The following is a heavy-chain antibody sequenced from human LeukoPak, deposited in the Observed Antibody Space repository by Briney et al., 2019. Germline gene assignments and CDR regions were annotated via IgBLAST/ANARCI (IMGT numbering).Heavy chain of an antibody. V-gene: IGHV3-7*03. J-gene: IGHJ4*02. Sequence: GGSLRLSCAASGFTFGDTGMNWVRQVPGQGLEWVANIKQDGSEKFYVASVKGRFTISRDNGKSSLYLQMNSLRAEDTALYYCATSYDMGWLMGYWGQGTLVTVSS. CDR2: IKQDGSEK. CDR1: GFTFGDTG. D-gene: IGHD3/OR15-3a*01. CDR3: ATSYDMGWLMGY.